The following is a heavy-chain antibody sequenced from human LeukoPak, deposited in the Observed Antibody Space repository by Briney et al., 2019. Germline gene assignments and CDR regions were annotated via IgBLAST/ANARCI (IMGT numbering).Heavy chain of an antibody. D-gene: IGHD4-17*01. Sequence: SETLSLTCAVYGGSFSGYYWSWIRQPPGKGLEWIGEINHSGSTNYNPSLKSRVTISVDKSKNQFSLKLSSVTAADTAVYYCARGPQTDYGDYFRAFDIWGQGTMVTVSS. CDR3: ARGPQTDYGDYFRAFDI. V-gene: IGHV4-34*01. CDR1: GGSFSGYY. J-gene: IGHJ3*02. CDR2: INHSGST.